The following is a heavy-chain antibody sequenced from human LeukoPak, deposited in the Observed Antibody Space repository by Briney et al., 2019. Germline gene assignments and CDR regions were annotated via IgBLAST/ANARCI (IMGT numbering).Heavy chain of an antibody. D-gene: IGHD3-10*01. CDR1: GGSFSGYY. Sequence: SETLSLTCAVYGGSFSGYYWSWIRQPPGKGLEWIGSIYHSGSTYYNPSLKSRVTISVDTSKNQFSLKLSSVTAADTAVYYCARAPMVRGVIYWFDPWGQGTLVTVSS. J-gene: IGHJ5*02. CDR3: ARAPMVRGVIYWFDP. CDR2: IYHSGST. V-gene: IGHV4-34*01.